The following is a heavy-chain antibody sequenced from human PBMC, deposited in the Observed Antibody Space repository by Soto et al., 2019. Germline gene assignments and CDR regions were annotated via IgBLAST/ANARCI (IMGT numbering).Heavy chain of an antibody. D-gene: IGHD5-18*01. CDR2: IYPGDSDT. Sequence: GESLKISCKGSGYSFTSYWIGWLRQMPGKGLEWMGIIYPGDSDTRYSPSFQGQVTISADKSISTAYLQWSSLKASDTAMYYCARQGEIQLWAFDYWGQGTLVTVSS. CDR3: ARQGEIQLWAFDY. V-gene: IGHV5-51*01. CDR1: GYSFTSYW. J-gene: IGHJ4*02.